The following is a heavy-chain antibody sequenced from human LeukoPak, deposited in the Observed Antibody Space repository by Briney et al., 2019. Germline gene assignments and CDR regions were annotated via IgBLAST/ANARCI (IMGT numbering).Heavy chain of an antibody. Sequence: TLSLTCTFSGGSISSYYWSWIRQPPGQGLEWIGYIYYSGSTNYNPSLKSRVTISVDTSKNQFSLKLSSVTAADTAVYYCARWLGVITYYYFDYWGQGTLVTVSS. V-gene: IGHV4-59*01. CDR1: GGSISSYY. CDR3: ARWLGVITYYYFDY. J-gene: IGHJ4*02. CDR2: IYYSGST. D-gene: IGHD3-22*01.